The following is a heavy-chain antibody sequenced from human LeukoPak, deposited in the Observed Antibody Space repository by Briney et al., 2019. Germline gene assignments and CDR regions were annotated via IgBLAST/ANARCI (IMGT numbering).Heavy chain of an antibody. J-gene: IGHJ4*02. CDR3: AKLWIQLWSYFDY. CDR2: ISGSGGST. V-gene: IGHV3-23*01. CDR1: GFTFSSYS. Sequence: PGGSLRLSCAASGFTFSSYSMSWVRQAPGKGLEWVSAISGSGGSTCYADSVKGRFTISRDNSKNTLYLQMNSLRAEDTAVYYCAKLWIQLWSYFDYWGQGTLVTVSS. D-gene: IGHD5-18*01.